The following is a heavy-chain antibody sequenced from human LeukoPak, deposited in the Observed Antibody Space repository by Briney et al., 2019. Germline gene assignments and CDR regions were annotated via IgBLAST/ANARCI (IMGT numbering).Heavy chain of an antibody. V-gene: IGHV3-23*01. CDR3: GRDPNGDYIGAFEF. Sequence: GGSLRLSCVGSDFTFANYAMTWVRLTPGKGLEWVSSIKGSGSYAMYADSVSGRFTTSRDNSRNTIFLQMTSLRAEDTAIYYCGRDPNGDYIGAFEFWGVGTLVSVSS. CDR1: DFTFANYA. D-gene: IGHD4-17*01. J-gene: IGHJ3*01. CDR2: IKGSGSYA.